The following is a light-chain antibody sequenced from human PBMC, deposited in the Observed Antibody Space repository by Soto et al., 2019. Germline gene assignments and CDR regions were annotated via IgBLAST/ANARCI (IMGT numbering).Light chain of an antibody. CDR1: QSFNSIY. Sequence: EIVLTQSPGTLSLSPGERATRSCRASQSFNSIYLAWYQQKPGQAPRLLIYGASSRATGIPDRFSGSGSGTDFTLTISRLEPEDFAVYYCHQYDSWTFGQGTKVEIK. V-gene: IGKV3-20*01. CDR3: HQYDSWT. CDR2: GAS. J-gene: IGKJ1*01.